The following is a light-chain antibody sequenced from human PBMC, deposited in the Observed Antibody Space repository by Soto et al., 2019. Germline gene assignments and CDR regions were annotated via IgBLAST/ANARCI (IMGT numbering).Light chain of an antibody. J-gene: IGKJ1*01. V-gene: IGKV3-20*01. Sequence: EIVLTQSPGTLSLSPGERVTLSCRASQSVSSNFLAWYQQKPGQAPRLLIYGASNRAAGIPDRFSGSGSGTDFTLTISRLEPEDFAVYYCHQYSSSPRTFGQGTKVE. CDR1: QSVSSNF. CDR3: HQYSSSPRT. CDR2: GAS.